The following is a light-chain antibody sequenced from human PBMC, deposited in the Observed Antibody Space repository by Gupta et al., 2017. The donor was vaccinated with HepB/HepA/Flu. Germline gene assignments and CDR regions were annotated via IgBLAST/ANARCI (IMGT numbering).Light chain of an antibody. J-gene: IGKJ4*01. CDR2: DTY. Sequence: EIVLTQSPATLSLSPGERATLSCRASQSVGNSLAWYQQKPGQAPRLLIYDTYNRATGIPARFSGSGSGPDFTLTISSLEPEDFALYYCQQRYNWPLTFGGGTKVEIK. V-gene: IGKV3-11*01. CDR3: QQRYNWPLT. CDR1: QSVGNS.